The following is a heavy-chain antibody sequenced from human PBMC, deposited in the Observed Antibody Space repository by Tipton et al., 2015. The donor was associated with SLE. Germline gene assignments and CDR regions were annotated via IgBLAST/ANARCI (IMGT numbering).Heavy chain of an antibody. CDR3: ARFGYRIAVGIGNY. J-gene: IGHJ4*02. D-gene: IGHD6-19*01. CDR1: GFTFSSYW. Sequence: LRLSCAASGFTFSSYWMSWVRQPPGKGLEWIGEINHSGSTNYNPSLKSRVTISVDTSKNQFSLKLSSVTAADTAVYYCARFGYRIAVGIGNYWGQGTLVTVSS. V-gene: IGHV4-34*01. CDR2: INHSGST.